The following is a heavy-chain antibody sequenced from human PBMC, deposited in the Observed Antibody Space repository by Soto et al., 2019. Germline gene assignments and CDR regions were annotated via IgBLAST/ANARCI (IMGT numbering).Heavy chain of an antibody. CDR3: ARDINSSGWYGVSYYYYGMDV. Sequence: QVQLVQSGAEVKKPGSSVKVSCKASGGTFSSYAISWVRQAPGQGLEWMGGIIPIFGTANYAQKFQGRVTITADESTSTAYMELSSLRSEDTAAYYCARDINSSGWYGVSYYYYGMDVWGQGTTVTVSS. D-gene: IGHD6-19*01. J-gene: IGHJ6*02. CDR2: IIPIFGTA. CDR1: GGTFSSYA. V-gene: IGHV1-69*12.